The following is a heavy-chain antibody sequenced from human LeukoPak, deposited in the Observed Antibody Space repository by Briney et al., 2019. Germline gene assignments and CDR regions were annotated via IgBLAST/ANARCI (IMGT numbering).Heavy chain of an antibody. CDR2: ISGSGDST. CDR3: ARNWGTDY. CDR1: GFTFSSYA. V-gene: IGHV3-23*01. J-gene: IGHJ4*02. Sequence: GGSXRLSCVASGFTFSSYAMSWVRQXPVKGLEWVSAISGSGDSTYYADSVKGRFTISRDNSRNRVYLQMNSLRAEDTAVYYCARNWGTDYWGQGTLVTVSS. D-gene: IGHD7-27*01.